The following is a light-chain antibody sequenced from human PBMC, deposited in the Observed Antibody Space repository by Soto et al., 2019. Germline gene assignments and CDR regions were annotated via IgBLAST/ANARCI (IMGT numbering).Light chain of an antibody. J-gene: IGLJ1*01. Sequence: QSVLTQPPSVSGSPGQSVTISCTGTSSDVGKYDRVSWYQQPPGTAPKLIIYEVTNRPSGVPARFSGSKSGNTASLTISGLQAEDEAEYYCSSYTSSSQYVFGTGTKSPS. CDR3: SSYTSSSQYV. V-gene: IGLV2-18*02. CDR2: EVT. CDR1: SSDVGKYDR.